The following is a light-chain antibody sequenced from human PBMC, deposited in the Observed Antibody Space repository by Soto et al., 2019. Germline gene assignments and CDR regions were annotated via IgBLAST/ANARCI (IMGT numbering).Light chain of an antibody. CDR2: RNN. Sequence: QSVLTQPPSASGTPGQRVNISCSGSSSNIGSNYVYWYRQFPGTAPKLLIQRNNQRPSGVSHRFSGSKSGNTASLTISGLQAEDEADYYCSSYTSNNTYVFGTGTKLTVL. CDR1: SSNIGSNY. V-gene: IGLV1-47*01. J-gene: IGLJ1*01. CDR3: SSYTSNNTYV.